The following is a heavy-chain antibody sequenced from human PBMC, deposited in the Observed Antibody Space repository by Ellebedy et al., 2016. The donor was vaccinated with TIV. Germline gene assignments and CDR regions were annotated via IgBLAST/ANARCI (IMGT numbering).Heavy chain of an antibody. Sequence: GESLKISXAASGFTFSNYAMGWVRQAPGKGLEWVSSISGGGSSPYYADSVKGRFTISRDNTKNTLYLQVNSLRAEDTAVYYCAKKYSRGAIFTMVRGGNFDYWGQGTLVTVSS. J-gene: IGHJ4*02. CDR3: AKKYSRGAIFTMVRGGNFDY. V-gene: IGHV3-23*01. CDR2: ISGGGSSP. D-gene: IGHD3-10*01. CDR1: GFTFSNYA.